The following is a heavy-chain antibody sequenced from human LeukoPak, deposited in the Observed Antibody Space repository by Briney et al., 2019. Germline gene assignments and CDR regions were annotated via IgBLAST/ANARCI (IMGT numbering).Heavy chain of an antibody. V-gene: IGHV3-23*01. CDR2: IRGSGGST. CDR1: GFSFSNYV. D-gene: IGHD3/OR15-3a*01. CDR3: ARERRQKRGLNTY. Sequence: RGSLRLSCAASGFSFSNYVMSWVRQAPGKGLEWVSGIRGSGGSTYYADSVKGRFTISRDNSKNTLYFQTNRLRAEYTCMYYCARERRQKRGLNTYWGQGTLVTVSS. J-gene: IGHJ4*02.